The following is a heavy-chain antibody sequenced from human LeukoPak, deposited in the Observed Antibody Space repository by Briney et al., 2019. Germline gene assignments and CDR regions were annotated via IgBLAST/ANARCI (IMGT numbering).Heavy chain of an antibody. J-gene: IGHJ4*02. CDR3: ARVLGYCSSTSCRLYYFDY. V-gene: IGHV3-21*01. D-gene: IGHD2-2*01. CDR2: ISSSSSYI. Sequence: NAGGSLRLSCAASGFTFSSYSMTWVRQAPGKGLEWVSSISSSSSYIYYADSVKGRFTISRDNAKNSLYLQMNSLRAEDTAVYYCARVLGYCSSTSCRLYYFDYWGQGTLVTVSS. CDR1: GFTFSSYS.